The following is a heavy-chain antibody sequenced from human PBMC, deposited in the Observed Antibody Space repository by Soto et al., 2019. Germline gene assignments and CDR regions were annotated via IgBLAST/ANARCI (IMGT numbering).Heavy chain of an antibody. J-gene: IGHJ6*03. V-gene: IGHV6-1*01. CDR2: TYYRSKWYF. D-gene: IGHD3-10*01. CDR1: GDSVSSNSAG. Sequence: SQTLSLTCAISGDSVSSNSAGWNWIRQTPSRGLEWLGRTYYRSKWYFNYAVSVESRITINPDTSKNQFSLQLSSVTPDDTAVYYCASGSLVDVSGHYYMVVWGKGTSGSGSS. CDR3: ASGSLVDVSGHYYMVV.